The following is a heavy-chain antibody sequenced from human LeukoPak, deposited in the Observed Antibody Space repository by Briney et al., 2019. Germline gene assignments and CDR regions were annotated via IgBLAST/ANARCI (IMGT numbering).Heavy chain of an antibody. CDR1: GFTFSSYW. V-gene: IGHV3-74*01. CDR2: INSDGSST. Sequence: GGSLRLSCAASGFTFSSYWMYWVRQGPGKGLVWVSRINSDGSSTSYADSVKGRFTISRDNAKNTLSLQMNGLRAEDTAVYYCATGTSVSFDHWGQGTLVTVSS. D-gene: IGHD1-14*01. J-gene: IGHJ4*02. CDR3: ATGTSVSFDH.